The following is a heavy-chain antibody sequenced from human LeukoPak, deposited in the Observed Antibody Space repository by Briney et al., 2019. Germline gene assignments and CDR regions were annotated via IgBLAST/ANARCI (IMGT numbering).Heavy chain of an antibody. J-gene: IGHJ4*02. CDR3: ARGTYDSSGVHDY. Sequence: GGSLRLSCAASGFTFSTYAMHWVRQAPGKGLEWVAVISYDGSSKYYADSVEGRFTTSRDNSKNTLYLQMNSLRAEDTAVYYCARGTYDSSGVHDYWGQGTLVTVSS. V-gene: IGHV3-30-3*01. CDR1: GFTFSTYA. D-gene: IGHD3-22*01. CDR2: ISYDGSSK.